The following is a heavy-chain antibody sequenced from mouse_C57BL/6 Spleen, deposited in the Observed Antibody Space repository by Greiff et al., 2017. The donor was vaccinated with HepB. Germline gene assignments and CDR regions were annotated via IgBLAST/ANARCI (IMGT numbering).Heavy chain of an antibody. D-gene: IGHD2-1*01. V-gene: IGHV1-53*01. CDR2: INPSNGGT. Sequence: VQLQQSGTELVKPGASVKLSCKASGYTFTSYWMHWVKQRTGQGLEWIGNINPSNGGTNYNEKFKSKATLTVDKSSRTAYMQLSSLTSEDSAVYYFARGSGYYGNYNAMDYWGQGTSVTVSS. CDR3: ARGSGYYGNYNAMDY. J-gene: IGHJ4*01. CDR1: GYTFTSYW.